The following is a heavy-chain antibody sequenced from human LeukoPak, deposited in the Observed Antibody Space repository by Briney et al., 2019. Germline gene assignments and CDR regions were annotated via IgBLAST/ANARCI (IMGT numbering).Heavy chain of an antibody. J-gene: IGHJ5*02. D-gene: IGHD1-7*01. CDR3: ARGTRVYKWNLGFDP. Sequence: ASVKVSCKASGYTFTSYYMHWVRQAPGQGLEWMGIINPSGGSTSYAQKFQGRVTMTRDMSTSTVYMELSSLRSEDTAVYYCARGTRVYKWNLGFDPWGQGTLVTVSS. CDR1: GYTFTSYY. CDR2: INPSGGST. V-gene: IGHV1-46*01.